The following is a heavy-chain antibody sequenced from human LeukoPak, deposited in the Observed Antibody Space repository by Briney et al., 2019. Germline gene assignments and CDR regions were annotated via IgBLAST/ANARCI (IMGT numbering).Heavy chain of an antibody. CDR2: IKTDGNEE. J-gene: IGHJ4*02. V-gene: IGHV3-7*04. Sequence: GGSLRLSCAASGFSFSRYWMSWVRQAPGKGLEWVANIKTDGNEEYYVDSVKGRFTISRDNAKNSLYLQMNSLRAEDTALYYGGRDGYSGSYYDYWGQGTLVTVSS. CDR3: GRDGYSGSYYDY. D-gene: IGHD1-26*01. CDR1: GFSFSRYW.